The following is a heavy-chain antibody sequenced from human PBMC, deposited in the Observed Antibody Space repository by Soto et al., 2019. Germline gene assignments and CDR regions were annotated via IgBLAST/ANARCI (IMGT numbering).Heavy chain of an antibody. CDR3: ARDQAVGATTDYYYYGMDV. CDR2: ISSSGSTI. V-gene: IGHV3-48*03. Sequence: GESLKISCAASGFTFSSYEMNWVRQAPGKGLEWVSYISSSGSTIYYADSVKGRFTISRDNAKNSLYLQMNSLRAEDTAVYYCARDQAVGATTDYYYYGMDVWGQGTTVTVSS. CDR1: GFTFSSYE. D-gene: IGHD1-26*01. J-gene: IGHJ6*02.